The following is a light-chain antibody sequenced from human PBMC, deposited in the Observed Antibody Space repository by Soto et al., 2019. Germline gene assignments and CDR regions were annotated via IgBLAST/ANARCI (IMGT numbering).Light chain of an antibody. CDR1: SSNIGAGYD. J-gene: IGLJ2*01. V-gene: IGLV1-40*01. CDR3: QSYDSSPPVV. CDR2: GNS. Sequence: QSVLTLPPSVSGAPGQRVTISCTGSSSNIGAGYDVHWYQQLPGTAPKLLIYGNSNRPSGVPDRFSGSKSGTSASLAITGLQAEDEADYYCQSYDSSPPVVFGGGTKLTVL.